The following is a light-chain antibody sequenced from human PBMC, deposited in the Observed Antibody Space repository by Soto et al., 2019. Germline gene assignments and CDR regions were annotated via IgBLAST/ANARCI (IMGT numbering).Light chain of an antibody. CDR1: SSDVGAHNY. V-gene: IGLV2-14*03. CDR2: NVS. J-gene: IGLJ1*01. CDR3: TSSTSDSLYV. Sequence: QSVLPQPASVSGSPGQSITISCAGTSSDVGAHNYVYWYQQYPGKVPKVLIDNVSNRPSGVSNRFSGSKSGNTASLTISGLQAEYEADYFCTSSTSDSLYVFGTGTKVTVL.